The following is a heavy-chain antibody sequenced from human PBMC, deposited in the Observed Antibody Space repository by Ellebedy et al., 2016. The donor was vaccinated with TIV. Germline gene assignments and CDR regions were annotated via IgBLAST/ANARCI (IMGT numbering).Heavy chain of an antibody. CDR3: ARHLLHPNLRLGELSLNWYFDL. CDR1: GGSISSSSYY. D-gene: IGHD3-16*02. CDR2: IYYSGST. J-gene: IGHJ2*01. Sequence: GSLRLSCTVSGGSISSSSYYWGWIRQPPGKGLEWIGSIYYSGSTYSNSSLRSRVTISVDTSKNQFSLKLSSVTAADTAVYYCARHLLHPNLRLGELSLNWYFDLWGRGTLVTVSS. V-gene: IGHV4-39*01.